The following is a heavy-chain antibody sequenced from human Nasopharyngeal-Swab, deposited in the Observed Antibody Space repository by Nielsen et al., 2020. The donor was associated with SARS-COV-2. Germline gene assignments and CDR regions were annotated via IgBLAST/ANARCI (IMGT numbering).Heavy chain of an antibody. J-gene: IGHJ4*02. V-gene: IGHV4-31*03. CDR2: IYYSGST. CDR3: ARAPHTIFGVVTTFDY. CDR1: GGSISSGGYY. D-gene: IGHD3-3*01. Sequence: LRLSCTVSGGSISSGGYYWSWIRQHPRKGLEWIGYIYYSGSTYYNPFLKSRVTISVDTSKNQFSLKLSSVTAADTAVYYCARAPHTIFGVVTTFDYWGQGTLVTVSS.